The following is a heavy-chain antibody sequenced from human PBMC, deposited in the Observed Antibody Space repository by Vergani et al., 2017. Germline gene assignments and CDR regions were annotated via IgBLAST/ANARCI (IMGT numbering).Heavy chain of an antibody. CDR2: ISYDGTQK. CDR3: ATKSCGTPGCQRGYFRE. D-gene: IGHD1-1*01. Sequence: QVHLVESGGGVVQPGRSLRLSCVVSGFTSSYSGMHWVRQAPGKGLEWVAVISYDGTQKYYADSVKGRFTISRDNSKSTIYLQMNSLRTEDTAVYYCATKSCGTPGCQRGYFREWGQGTLVTVSS. CDR1: GFTSSYSG. J-gene: IGHJ1*01. V-gene: IGHV3-30*03.